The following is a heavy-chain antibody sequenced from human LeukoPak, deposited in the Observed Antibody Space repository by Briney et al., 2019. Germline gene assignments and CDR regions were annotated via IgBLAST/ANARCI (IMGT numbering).Heavy chain of an antibody. J-gene: IGHJ5*02. CDR1: GGSISSGSYY. CDR2: IYTSGST. V-gene: IGHV4-61*02. CDR3: ARDDYVRLDP. D-gene: IGHD4-17*01. Sequence: SQTLSLTCTVSGGSISSGSYYWSWIRQPAGKGLEWIGRIYTSGSTNYNPSLKSRVTISVDTSKNQFSLKLSSVTAADTAVYYCARDDYVRLDPWRQGTLVIVSS.